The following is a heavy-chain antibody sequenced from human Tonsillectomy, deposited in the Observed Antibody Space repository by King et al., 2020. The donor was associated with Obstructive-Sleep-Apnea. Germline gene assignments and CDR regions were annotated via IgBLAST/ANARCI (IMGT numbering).Heavy chain of an antibody. CDR1: GGSISSGGYS. D-gene: IGHD2-2*01. CDR3: ARGRREYQLHDY. Sequence: QLQESGPGLVKPSQTLSLTCTVSGGSISSGGYSWSWIRQDPGKGLEWIVYIYDSGSTYYNPSLKSRVTISVDTSKNQFSLKLSFVTAADTAVYYCARGRREYQLHDYWGQGTLVTVSS. CDR2: IYDSGST. V-gene: IGHV4-31*03. J-gene: IGHJ4*02.